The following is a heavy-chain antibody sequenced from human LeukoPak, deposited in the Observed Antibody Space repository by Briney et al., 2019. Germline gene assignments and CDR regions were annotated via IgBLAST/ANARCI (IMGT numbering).Heavy chain of an antibody. D-gene: IGHD3-10*01. J-gene: IGHJ5*02. CDR3: AREVTTMVRGVTCVNWFAP. CDR1: GLTVSSNY. Sequence: PGGSLRLSCAASGLTVSSNYMSWVRQTPGNGLEWVAVLYSGGGGASYADSVKGRFTVSRDNAKNMLYLQINSLRAEDTAVYYCAREVTTMVRGVTCVNWFAPWGQGILVTVSS. CDR2: LYSGGGGA. V-gene: IGHV3-66*01.